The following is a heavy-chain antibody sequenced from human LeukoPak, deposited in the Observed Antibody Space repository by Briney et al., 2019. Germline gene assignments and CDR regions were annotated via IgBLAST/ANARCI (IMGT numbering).Heavy chain of an antibody. CDR2: IKSKTDGGTS. D-gene: IGHD3-10*01. Sequence: GYLRLSCAASGFTFSNAWMSWVRQAPGKGLEWVGRIKSKTDGGTSDYAAPVKGRFTISRDDSKNTLYLQMNSLKTEDTAVYYCTTPGRDVLLWFGESDAFDIWGQGTMVTVSS. J-gene: IGHJ3*02. CDR3: TTPGRDVLLWFGESDAFDI. CDR1: GFTFSNAW. V-gene: IGHV3-15*01.